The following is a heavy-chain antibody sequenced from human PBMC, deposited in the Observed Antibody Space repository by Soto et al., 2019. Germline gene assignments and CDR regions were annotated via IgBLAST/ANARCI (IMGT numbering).Heavy chain of an antibody. CDR3: ARPLAARLYYYYGMDV. D-gene: IGHD6-6*01. J-gene: IGHJ6*02. CDR2: IDPSDSYT. V-gene: IGHV5-10-1*01. Sequence: GESLKISCKGSGYSFTSYWISWVRQMPGKGLEWMGRIDPSDSYTNYSPSFQGHVTISADKSISTAYLQWSNLKASDTAMYYCARPLAARLYYYYGMDVWGQGTTVTVSS. CDR1: GYSFTSYW.